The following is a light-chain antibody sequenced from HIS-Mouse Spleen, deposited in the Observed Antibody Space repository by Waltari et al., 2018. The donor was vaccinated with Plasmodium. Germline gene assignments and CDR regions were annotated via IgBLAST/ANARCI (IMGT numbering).Light chain of an antibody. CDR3: CSYAGSSTFV. CDR1: SSDVGSYNL. J-gene: IGLJ2*01. V-gene: IGLV2-23*03. CDR2: EGS. Sequence: QSALTQPASVSGSPGQSITISCTGTSSDVGSYNLVSWYQQHPGKAPKLMIYEGSKRPSGVSNRFSCSKSGNTASLTSSGLQAEDEADYYCCSYAGSSTFVFGGGTKLTVL.